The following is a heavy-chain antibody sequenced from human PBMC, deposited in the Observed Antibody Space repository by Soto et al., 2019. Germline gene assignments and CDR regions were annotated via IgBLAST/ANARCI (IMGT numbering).Heavy chain of an antibody. V-gene: IGHV1-2*04. CDR1: GYSFSFYG. D-gene: IGHD2-2*01. J-gene: IGHJ5*02. Sequence: ASVKVSCKASGYSFSFYGINWVRQAPGQGLEWMGWINPNSGGTNYAQKFQGWVTMTRDTSISTAYMELSRLRSDDTAVYYCARGYCSSTSCLGWFDPWGQGTLVTVSS. CDR3: ARGYCSSTSCLGWFDP. CDR2: INPNSGGT.